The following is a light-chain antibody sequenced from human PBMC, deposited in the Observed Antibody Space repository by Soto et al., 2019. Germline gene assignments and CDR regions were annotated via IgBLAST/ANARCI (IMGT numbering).Light chain of an antibody. J-gene: IGKJ2*01. Sequence: EIVMTQSTATLSVSPGERATLSCRASQSVISQLAWYHQRPGQAPRLLIYGASTRARGIPARFGGSGSGTEFTLTISTLQSEDFAVYYCQQYKDWPYTFGQGTKLEIK. CDR3: QQYKDWPYT. CDR1: QSVISQ. V-gene: IGKV3-15*01. CDR2: GAS.